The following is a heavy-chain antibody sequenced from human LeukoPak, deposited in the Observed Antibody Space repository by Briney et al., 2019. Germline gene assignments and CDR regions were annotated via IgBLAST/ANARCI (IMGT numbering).Heavy chain of an antibody. CDR2: ISDSGGRT. CDR1: GFTFSSSA. D-gene: IGHD3-3*01. Sequence: GGSLRLSCAASGFTFSSSAMSWVRQAPGKGLEWVSTISDSGGRTHYEDSEKGRFTISRDNSKNTLYLQMNSLRAEGTAVYFCAKHTIRSAPFDYWGQGTLVTVSS. CDR3: AKHTIRSAPFDY. J-gene: IGHJ4*02. V-gene: IGHV3-23*01.